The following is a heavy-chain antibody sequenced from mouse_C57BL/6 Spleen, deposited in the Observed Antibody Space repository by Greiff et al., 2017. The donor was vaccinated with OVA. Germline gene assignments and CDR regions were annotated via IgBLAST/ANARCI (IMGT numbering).Heavy chain of an antibody. CDR3: ARAILTGTGYCDV. CDR1: GYTFTSYW. CDR2: IDPSASYT. D-gene: IGHD4-1*01. J-gene: IGHJ1*03. Sequence: QVQLQQPGAELVMPGASVKLSCKASGYTFTSYWMHWVKQRPGQGLEWIGEIDPSASYTNYNQKFKGKSTLTVDKSSSTAYMQLSSLTSEDSAVYDCARAILTGTGYCDVWGTGTTVTVSS. V-gene: IGHV1-69*01.